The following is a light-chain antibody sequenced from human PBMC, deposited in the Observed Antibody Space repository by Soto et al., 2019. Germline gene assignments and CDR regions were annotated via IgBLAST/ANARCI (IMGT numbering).Light chain of an antibody. Sequence: DIQMTQSPSTLSASVGDIVTITCRASQSISSWLAWYQQKPGKAPKLLIYDASSLESGVPSRFSGSGAGTEFTLTISRLQPDDFATYYGQQYNSYPYTFGQGTKLDIK. CDR3: QQYNSYPYT. CDR2: DAS. V-gene: IGKV1-5*01. CDR1: QSISSW. J-gene: IGKJ2*01.